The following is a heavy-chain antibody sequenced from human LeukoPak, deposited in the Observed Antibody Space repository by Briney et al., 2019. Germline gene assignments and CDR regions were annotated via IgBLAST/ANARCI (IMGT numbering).Heavy chain of an antibody. CDR3: AKDLDIVVVVAATRGLGYY. D-gene: IGHD2-15*01. CDR2: IRYDGSNK. Sequence: GGSLRLSCAASGFTLSSYGMHWVRQAPGKGLEWMAFIRYDGSNKYYADSVKGRFTISRDNSKNTLYLQMNSLRAEDTAVYYCAKDLDIVVVVAATRGLGYYWGQGTLVTVSS. CDR1: GFTLSSYG. J-gene: IGHJ4*02. V-gene: IGHV3-30*02.